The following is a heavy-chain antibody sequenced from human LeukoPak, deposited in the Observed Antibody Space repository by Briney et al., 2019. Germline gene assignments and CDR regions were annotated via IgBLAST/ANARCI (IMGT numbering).Heavy chain of an antibody. CDR3: ARDPGPWFGELPGWFDP. D-gene: IGHD3-10*01. CDR1: GGTFSSYA. V-gene: IGHV1-69*04. CDR2: IIPILGIA. J-gene: IGHJ5*02. Sequence: SVKVSCKASGGTFSSYAISWVRQAPGQGLEWMGRIIPILGIANYAQKFQGRVTITADKSTSTAYMELSSLRSEDTAVYYCARDPGPWFGELPGWFDPWGQGTLVTVSS.